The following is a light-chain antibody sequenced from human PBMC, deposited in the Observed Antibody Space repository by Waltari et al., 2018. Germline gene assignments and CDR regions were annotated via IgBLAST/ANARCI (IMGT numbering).Light chain of an antibody. J-gene: IGKJ1*01. CDR1: QSIGTF. V-gene: IGKV3-11*01. Sequence: EIVLTQSPATLSFSPGDRSTLSCRASQSIGTFLAWLQKKTGQAPSLLIFDASYRATDIPARFSGAGSGTDFTLTISSLEPEDFAVYFCQQRSDWPRTFGQGTRVEIK. CDR2: DAS. CDR3: QQRSDWPRT.